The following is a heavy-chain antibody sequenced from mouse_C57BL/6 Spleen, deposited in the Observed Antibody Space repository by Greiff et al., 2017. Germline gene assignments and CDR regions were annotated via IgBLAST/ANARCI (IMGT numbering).Heavy chain of an antibody. CDR1: GYTFTSYW. CDR3: ASPRIYYDYEWIAY. V-gene: IGHV1-64*01. CDR2: IHPNSGST. D-gene: IGHD2-4*01. Sequence: VQLQQPGAELVKPGASVKLSCKASGYTFTSYWMHWVKQRPGQGLEWIGMIHPNSGSTNYNEKFESKATLTVDKSTSTAYMQLSSLTSEYSAVYYCASPRIYYDYEWIAYWGQGTLVTVSA. J-gene: IGHJ3*01.